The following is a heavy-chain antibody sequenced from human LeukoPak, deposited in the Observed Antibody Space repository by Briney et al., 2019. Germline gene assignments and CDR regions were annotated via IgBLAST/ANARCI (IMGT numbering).Heavy chain of an antibody. CDR2: IIPIFGTA. CDR1: GGTFSSYA. V-gene: IGHV1-69*13. D-gene: IGHD1-26*01. Sequence: SVKVSCKASGGTFSSYAISWVRQAPGQGLEWMGGIIPIFGTANYAQKFQGRVTITAVESTSTAYMELSSLRSEDTAVYYCARERIVGATSAFDIWGQGTMVTVSS. CDR3: ARERIVGATSAFDI. J-gene: IGHJ3*02.